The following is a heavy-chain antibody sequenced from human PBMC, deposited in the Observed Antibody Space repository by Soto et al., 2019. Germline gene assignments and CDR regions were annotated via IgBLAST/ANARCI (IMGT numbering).Heavy chain of an antibody. CDR2: ISWNGGSR. CDR3: ATDMRSTPWYSISFLDY. Sequence: GGSLRLSCAASGFTFNDHSMHWVRQAPGKGLEWVSGISWNGGSRGYADSVQGRFTISRDNAKNSLYLQMNSLKPEDTALYYCATDMRSTPWYSISFLDYWGQGALVTVSS. V-gene: IGHV3-9*01. J-gene: IGHJ4*02. D-gene: IGHD6-13*01. CDR1: GFTFNDHS.